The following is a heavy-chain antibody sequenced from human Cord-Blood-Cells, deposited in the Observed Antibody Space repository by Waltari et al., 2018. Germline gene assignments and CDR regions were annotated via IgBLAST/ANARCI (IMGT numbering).Heavy chain of an antibody. D-gene: IGHD3-3*01. V-gene: IGHV3-33*01. Sequence: QVQLVESGGGVVQPGRSLRLSCAASGFTFSSYGMHWVRQAPGEGLGWVAVIWYDGSNKYYADSVKGRFTISRDNSKNTLYLQMNSLRAEDTAVYYCARLVMSEWLVDYWGQGTLVTVSS. CDR3: ARLVMSEWLVDY. CDR1: GFTFSSYG. CDR2: IWYDGSNK. J-gene: IGHJ4*02.